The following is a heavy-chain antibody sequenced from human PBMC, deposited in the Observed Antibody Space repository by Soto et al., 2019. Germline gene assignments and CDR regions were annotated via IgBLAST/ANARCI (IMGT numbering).Heavy chain of an antibody. CDR3: AQTAWGDTAMVDY. D-gene: IGHD5-18*01. CDR2: IYYSGST. Sequence: QVQLQESGPGLVKPSETLSLTCTVSGGSISSYYWSWIRQPPGKGLEWIGYIYYSGSTNYNPSLKSRVPISVDTSKNQCSLKLSSVTAAATAVYYCAQTAWGDTAMVDYWGQGTLVTVSS. V-gene: IGHV4-59*08. CDR1: GGSISSYY. J-gene: IGHJ4*02.